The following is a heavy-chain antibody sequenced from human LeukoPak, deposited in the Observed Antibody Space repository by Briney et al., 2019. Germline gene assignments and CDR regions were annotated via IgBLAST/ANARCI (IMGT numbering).Heavy chain of an antibody. CDR1: GFTFDDYA. CDR2: ISWDGGST. J-gene: IGHJ3*02. Sequence: GGSLRLSCAASGFTFDDYAMHWVRQAPGKGLEWVSLISWDGGSTYYADSVKGRFTISRDSSKNSLYLQMNSLRAEDTALYYCAKAVAAPGAFDIWGRGTVVTVSS. D-gene: IGHD6-19*01. V-gene: IGHV3-43D*03. CDR3: AKAVAAPGAFDI.